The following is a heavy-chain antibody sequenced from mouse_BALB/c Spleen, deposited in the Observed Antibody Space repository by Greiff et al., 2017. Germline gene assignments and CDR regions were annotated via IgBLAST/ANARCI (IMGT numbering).Heavy chain of an antibody. CDR2: IYPGDGDT. D-gene: IGHD1-1*01. V-gene: IGHV1-80*01. CDR1: GYAFSSYW. CDR3: ARGGITTVVKDY. Sequence: VQLKESGAELVRPGSSVKISCKASGYAFSSYWMNWVKQRPGQGLEWIGQIYPGDGDTNYNGKFKGKATLTADKSSSTAYMQLSSLTSEDSAVYFCARGGITTVVKDYWGQGTTLTVSS. J-gene: IGHJ2*01.